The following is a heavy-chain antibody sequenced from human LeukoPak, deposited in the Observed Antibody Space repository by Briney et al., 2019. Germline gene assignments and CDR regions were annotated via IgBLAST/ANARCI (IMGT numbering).Heavy chain of an antibody. J-gene: IGHJ6*02. V-gene: IGHV4-34*01. Sequence: SETLSLTCAVSGGSFNGYSWSWIRQPPGKGVEWIGEINHSGGTNYNPSLKSRVTISVDTSKNQFSLKLRSVTAADTAVYYCARVCLWGGSCYVYYNGMDVWGQGTTVTVSS. CDR2: INHSGGT. CDR1: GGSFNGYS. D-gene: IGHD2-2*01. CDR3: ARVCLWGGSCYVYYNGMDV.